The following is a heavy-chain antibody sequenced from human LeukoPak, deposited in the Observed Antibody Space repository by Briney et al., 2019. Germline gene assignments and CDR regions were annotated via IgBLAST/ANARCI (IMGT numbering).Heavy chain of an antibody. Sequence: GGYLRLSCAASGFTFSSYWMHWVRQAPGKGLVWVSRINSDGSSTSYADSVKGRFTISRDNAKNTLYLQMNSLRAEDTAVYYCARDEEQWLVYYYYYGMDVWGQGTTVTVSS. CDR1: GFTFSSYW. CDR2: INSDGSST. V-gene: IGHV3-74*01. D-gene: IGHD6-19*01. CDR3: ARDEEQWLVYYYYYGMDV. J-gene: IGHJ6*02.